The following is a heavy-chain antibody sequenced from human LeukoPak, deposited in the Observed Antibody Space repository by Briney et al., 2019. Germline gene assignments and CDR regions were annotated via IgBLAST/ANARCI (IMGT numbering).Heavy chain of an antibody. CDR3: ARLGSGSYPPFDY. D-gene: IGHD1-26*01. Sequence: TSQTLSLTCTVSGGTISSGGYYWSWIRQPPGKGLEWIGYIYYSGSTNYNPSLKSRVTISVDTSKNQFSLKLSSVTAADTAVYYCARLGSGSYPPFDYWGQGTLVTVSS. CDR2: IYYSGST. V-gene: IGHV4-61*08. J-gene: IGHJ4*02. CDR1: GGTISSGGYY.